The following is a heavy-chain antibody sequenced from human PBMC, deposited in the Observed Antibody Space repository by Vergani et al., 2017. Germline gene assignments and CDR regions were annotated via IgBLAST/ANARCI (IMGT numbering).Heavy chain of an antibody. CDR2: IRYDGSNK. CDR3: ARQSRDVFCTNGVCPLGY. Sequence: QVQLVESGGGVVQPGGSLRLSCAASGFTFSSYDIHWVRQAPGKGLEWVAFIRYDGSNKYYVDSVKGRFTISRDNSKNTLYLQMNSLRAEDTAVYYCARQSRDVFCTNGVCPLGYWGQGALVTVSS. V-gene: IGHV3-30*02. D-gene: IGHD2-8*01. CDR1: GFTFSSYD. J-gene: IGHJ4*02.